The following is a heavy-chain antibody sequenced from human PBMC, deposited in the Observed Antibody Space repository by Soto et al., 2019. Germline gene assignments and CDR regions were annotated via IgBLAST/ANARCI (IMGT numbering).Heavy chain of an antibody. Sequence: SETLSLACPVSGGFISNYYGSWIRQPPGKGLEWIGSIYYSGSTNYNPSLKSRVTITVDTSKNQFALQLNSVTAADTAVYYCARGGASSKWLDTWGQGTLVTVSS. D-gene: IGHD3-10*01. CDR3: ARGGASSKWLDT. V-gene: IGHV4-59*01. CDR1: GGFISNYY. J-gene: IGHJ5*02. CDR2: IYYSGST.